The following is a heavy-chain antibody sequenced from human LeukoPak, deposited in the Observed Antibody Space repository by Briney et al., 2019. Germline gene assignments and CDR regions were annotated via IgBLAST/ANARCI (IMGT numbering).Heavy chain of an antibody. D-gene: IGHD6-19*01. CDR1: GFTFSSSG. J-gene: IGHJ4*02. V-gene: IGHV3-30*02. Sequence: GGSLRLSCAASGFTFSSSGMHWVRQAPGKGLEWVAFIRYDGSNKYYADSVKGRFTISRDNSKNTLYLQMNSLRAEDTAVYYCAKDLSGWSQYFDYLGQGTLVTVSS. CDR2: IRYDGSNK. CDR3: AKDLSGWSQYFDY.